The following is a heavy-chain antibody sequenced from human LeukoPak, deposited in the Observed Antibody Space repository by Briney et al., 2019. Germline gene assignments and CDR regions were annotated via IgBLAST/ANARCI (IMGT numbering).Heavy chain of an antibody. CDR3: ARGQSGYCSGGSCYGGAVY. CDR1: EDTFTRHY. CDR2: INPNDNSI. Sequence: ASVKVSCKASEDTFTRHYMHWVRQAPGQGLEWIGLINPNDNSIDYTQKLRGRVTVTRDRSTSTVYMELNSLRSDDTAVYYCARGQSGYCSGGSCYGGAVYWGQGTLVTVSS. V-gene: IGHV1-46*04. D-gene: IGHD2-15*01. J-gene: IGHJ4*02.